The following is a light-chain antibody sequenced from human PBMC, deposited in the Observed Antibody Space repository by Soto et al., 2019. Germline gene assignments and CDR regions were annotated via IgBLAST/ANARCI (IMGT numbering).Light chain of an antibody. CDR3: SSYTSSSTLSYV. V-gene: IGLV2-14*01. Sequence: QSALTQHASVSGSPGQSITISCTGTSSDVGGYNYVSWYQQHPGKAPKLMIYDVSNRPSGVSNRFSGSKSGNTASLTISGLQAEDEADYYCSSYTSSSTLSYVFGTGTKLTVL. J-gene: IGLJ1*01. CDR2: DVS. CDR1: SSDVGGYNY.